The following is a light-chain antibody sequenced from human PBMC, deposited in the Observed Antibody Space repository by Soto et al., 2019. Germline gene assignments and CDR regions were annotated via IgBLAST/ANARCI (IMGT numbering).Light chain of an antibody. Sequence: QSVQTQPASVSGSPGQSITISCTGTSSDVGSYNVVSWYQQHPGKAPKLLIYEVSKRPSGVSDRFSGSKSGNTASLTISGLQAEDEADYHCCSYAGSSSAYVFGTGTKVTVL. CDR2: EVS. CDR1: SSDVGSYNV. J-gene: IGLJ1*01. V-gene: IGLV2-23*02. CDR3: CSYAGSSSAYV.